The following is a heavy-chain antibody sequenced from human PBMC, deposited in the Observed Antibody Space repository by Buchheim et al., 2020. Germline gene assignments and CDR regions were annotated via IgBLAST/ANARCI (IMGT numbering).Heavy chain of an antibody. J-gene: IGHJ4*02. CDR1: GFSFSTYG. Sequence: QVQLVESGGGVVQPGRSLRLSCAVSGFSFSTYGMHWVRQAPGMGLEWVAAIWFDGSHKYYEDSVKGRFTISRDNSKNTLYLQRDSLRAEDTAVYYCARKSSGSYYFVDYWGQGTL. D-gene: IGHD1-26*01. CDR3: ARKSSGSYYFVDY. V-gene: IGHV3-33*01. CDR2: IWFDGSHK.